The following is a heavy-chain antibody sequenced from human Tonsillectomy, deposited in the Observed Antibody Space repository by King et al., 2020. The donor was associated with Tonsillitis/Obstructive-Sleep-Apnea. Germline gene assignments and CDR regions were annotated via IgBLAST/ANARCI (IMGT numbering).Heavy chain of an antibody. CDR2: IKQVGTDK. V-gene: IGHV3-7*04. CDR1: GFTFINFW. Sequence: VQLVESGGGLFQPGGSLRLSCVASGFTFINFWMTWVRQAPGKGLDWVANIKQVGTDKYYLDSVKGRFTISRDNAKNSLYLQINSLRVEDMAVYFCARDRVDRSGYPYYMDVWGKGTTVTVSS. J-gene: IGHJ6*03. CDR3: ARDRVDRSGYPYYMDV. D-gene: IGHD6-19*01.